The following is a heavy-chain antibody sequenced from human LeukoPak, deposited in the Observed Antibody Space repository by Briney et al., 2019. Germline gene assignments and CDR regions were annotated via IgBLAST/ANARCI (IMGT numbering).Heavy chain of an antibody. J-gene: IGHJ5*02. D-gene: IGHD6-13*01. CDR2: MNPNSGNT. CDR3: MIAAAGTPPQNLGFDP. CDR1: GYTFTSYD. V-gene: IGHV1-8*01. Sequence: ASVKVSCKASGYTFTSYDINWVRQATGQGLEWMGWMNPNSGNTGYAQKFQGRATMTRNTSISTAYMELSSLRSEDTAVYYCMIAAAGTPPQNLGFDPWGQGTLVTVSS.